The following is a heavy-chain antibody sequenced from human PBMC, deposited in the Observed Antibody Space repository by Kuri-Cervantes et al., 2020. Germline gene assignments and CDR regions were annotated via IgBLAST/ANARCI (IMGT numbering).Heavy chain of an antibody. J-gene: IGHJ4*02. D-gene: IGHD3-22*01. CDR1: GFTFSSYG. CDR2: IWYDGSNK. CDR3: AKDLFILNYYDSSGLLDY. Sequence: LSLTCAASGFTFSSYGMHWVRQAPGKGLEWVAVIWYDGSNKYYADSVKGRFTISRDNSKNTLYLQMNSLRAEDTAVYYCAKDLFILNYYDSSGLLDYWGQGTLVTVSS. V-gene: IGHV3-30*18.